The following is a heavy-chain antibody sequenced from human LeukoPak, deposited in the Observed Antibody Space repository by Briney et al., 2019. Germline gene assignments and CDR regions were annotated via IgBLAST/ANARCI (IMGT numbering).Heavy chain of an antibody. CDR3: ARRRYYDGSGYLE. CDR2: IYYSGRT. V-gene: IGHV4-39*01. CDR1: GGSISSGSYY. J-gene: IGHJ1*01. Sequence: PSETLSLTCTVSGGSISSGSYYWSWIRQPPGKGLEWLGTIYYSGRTYYSPSLKSGVTMSVDPSNNQFSLNLRSVTAADTAVYYCARRRYYDGSGYLEWGQGTLLSVSS. D-gene: IGHD3-22*01.